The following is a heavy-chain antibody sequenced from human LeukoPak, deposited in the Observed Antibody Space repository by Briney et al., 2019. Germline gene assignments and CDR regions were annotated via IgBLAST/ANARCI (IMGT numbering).Heavy chain of an antibody. CDR3: ARAHTEWYLDL. J-gene: IGHJ2*01. V-gene: IGHV3-7*01. Sequence: PGGSLRLSCTASGFIFNASWMSWVRRAAGLGLEWVAKIRQDVNEKFYVDSVKGRFTTSRDNAENSVYLQLNSLRAEDTAVYYCARAHTEWYLDLWGRGTLVTVSS. CDR2: IRQDVNEK. D-gene: IGHD2-8*02. CDR1: GFIFNASW.